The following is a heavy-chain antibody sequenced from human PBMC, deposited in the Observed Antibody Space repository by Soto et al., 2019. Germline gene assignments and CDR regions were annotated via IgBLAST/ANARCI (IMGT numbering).Heavy chain of an antibody. CDR1: GFSLTTNGMC. CDR2: IDWDDNT. Sequence: SGPTLVKPTHTLTQTCTFAGFSLTTNGMCLSWIRQPPGKSLEWLALIDWDDNTYYSTSLNNRLTLSKDTSKNQVVLLVRHMGHVDTAKYYCARIPFGNYHLENFFDPWGHGFPVPFPS. J-gene: IGHJ5*02. D-gene: IGHD1-7*01. CDR3: ARIPFGNYHLENFFDP. V-gene: IGHV2-70*01.